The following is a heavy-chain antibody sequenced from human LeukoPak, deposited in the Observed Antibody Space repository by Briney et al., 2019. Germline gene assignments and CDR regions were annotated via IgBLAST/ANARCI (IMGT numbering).Heavy chain of an antibody. CDR3: ARDVGGYAFDS. CDR2: MSYDGSHK. V-gene: IGHV3-30*04. Sequence: PGGSLRLSCAASGFTFNTYAMTWVRQAPGKGLEWVAVMSYDGSHKFHADSVKGRFTISRDNSKNTVYLQVNSLRAEDTAIYYCARDVGGYAFDSWGQGTLVTVSS. J-gene: IGHJ4*02. D-gene: IGHD5-12*01. CDR1: GFTFNTYA.